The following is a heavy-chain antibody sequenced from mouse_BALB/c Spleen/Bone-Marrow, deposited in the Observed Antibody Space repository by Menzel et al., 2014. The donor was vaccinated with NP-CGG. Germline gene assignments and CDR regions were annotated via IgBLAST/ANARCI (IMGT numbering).Heavy chain of an antibody. Sequence: QVQLQQSGAELAKPGASVMMSSKASGYTFTSYWMHWVKQRPGQALEWIGYINPSTGYTEFNQKFKDKATLTADKSSSTAYMHLSSLTSEDSAVYYCARGATVVARYFDSWGQGTTLTVSS. CDR3: ARGATVVARYFDS. D-gene: IGHD1-1*01. CDR2: INPSTGYT. CDR1: GYTFTSYW. V-gene: IGHV1-7*01. J-gene: IGHJ2*01.